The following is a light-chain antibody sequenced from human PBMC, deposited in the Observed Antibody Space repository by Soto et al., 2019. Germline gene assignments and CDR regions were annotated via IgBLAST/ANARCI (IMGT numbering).Light chain of an antibody. CDR1: QDINSY. CDR3: QQYNIYPLT. Sequence: DVQMTQSPSSLSASVGDRVTITCRASQDINSYLAWYQQKPGNAPKSLIYGASSVPTGVPSRFSGRESGTASTLTISNLPPEDSATYYCQQYNIYPLTFGGGTKVEIK. CDR2: GAS. J-gene: IGKJ4*01. V-gene: IGKV1D-16*01.